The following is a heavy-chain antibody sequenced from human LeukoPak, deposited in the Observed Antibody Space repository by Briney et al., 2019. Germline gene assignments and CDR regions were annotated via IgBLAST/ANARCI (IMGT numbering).Heavy chain of an antibody. Sequence: SVKVSCKASGGTFSNYAISWVRQAPGQGLEWMGGIIPIFGVAQYAQKFRGRVTITADESTRTVYIELSSLRSEDTAVYYCARARGSEGPIVEVVAATWGWFGPWGQGTLVTASS. D-gene: IGHD2-15*01. J-gene: IGHJ5*02. CDR1: GGTFSNYA. CDR2: IIPIFGVA. CDR3: ARARGSEGPIVEVVAATWGWFGP. V-gene: IGHV1-69*13.